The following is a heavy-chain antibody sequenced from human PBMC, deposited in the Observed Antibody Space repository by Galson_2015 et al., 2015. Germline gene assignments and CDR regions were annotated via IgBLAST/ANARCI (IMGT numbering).Heavy chain of an antibody. Sequence: SLRLSCAASGFTFSGSAMHWVRQASGKGLEWVGRIRSKANSYATAYAASVKGRFTISRDDSKNTAYLQMNSLKTEDTAVYYCTRRVYDIRNNWFDPWGQGTLVTVSS. J-gene: IGHJ5*02. CDR1: GFTFSGSA. CDR3: TRRVYDIRNNWFDP. D-gene: IGHD3-9*01. V-gene: IGHV3-73*01. CDR2: IRSKANSYAT.